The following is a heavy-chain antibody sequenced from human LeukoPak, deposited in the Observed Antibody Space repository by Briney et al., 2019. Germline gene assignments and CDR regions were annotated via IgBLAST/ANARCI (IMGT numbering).Heavy chain of an antibody. V-gene: IGHV1-3*01. CDR3: ARGFWNRGTWGPYYFDD. CDR1: GYIFTNHA. J-gene: IGHJ4*02. CDR2: INAGNGDT. D-gene: IGHD3-3*01. Sequence: GASVKPSCKASGYIFTNHAMQWVRQAPGQRLEWMGWINAGNGDTKYSQNFQVRFTITRDTSAGTVYMDLSSLRNENMAVYYCARGFWNRGTWGPYYFDDWGQGTLVTVSS.